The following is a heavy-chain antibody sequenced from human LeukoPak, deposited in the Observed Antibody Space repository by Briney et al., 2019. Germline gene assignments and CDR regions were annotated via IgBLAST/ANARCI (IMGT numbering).Heavy chain of an antibody. CDR1: GGSISIYR. V-gene: IGHV4-4*07. Sequence: SETLSLTCTLSGGSISIYRWSWIRQPAGKGLEWMGRIDTSGNTNYNPSLNGRVTISVDTSKNQFSLKLSSVTAADTAVYYCARINYGDYWGQGTLVTVSS. J-gene: IGHJ4*02. CDR3: ARINYGDY. CDR2: IDTSGNT.